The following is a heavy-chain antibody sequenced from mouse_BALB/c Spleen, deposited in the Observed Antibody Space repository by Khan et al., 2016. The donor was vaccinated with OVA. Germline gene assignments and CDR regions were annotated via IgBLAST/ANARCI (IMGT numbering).Heavy chain of an antibody. J-gene: IGHJ3*01. CDR1: GYTFTSYV. V-gene: IGHV1S136*01. D-gene: IGHD1-1*01. CDR3: APVGTYCVSFAY. CDR2: IYPFNDDT. Sequence: VQLQQSGPELVKPGASVKMSCKASGYTFTSYVMHWVKQKPGLGLEWIGYIYPFNDDTKYNEKFKGKATLTTDKSSSTAYMELTSLTSEDSAVYCCAPVGTYCVSFAYWGQGTLVTVSA.